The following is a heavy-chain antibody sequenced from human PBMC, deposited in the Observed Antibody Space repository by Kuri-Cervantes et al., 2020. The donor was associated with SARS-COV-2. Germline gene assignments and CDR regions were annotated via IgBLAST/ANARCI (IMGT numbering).Heavy chain of an antibody. Sequence: GGSLRLSCAASGFTFSSYAMHWVRQAPGKGLEWVAVISYDGSNKYYADSVKGRFTISRDNSKNTLYLQMNSLRAEDTAVYYCAKAPSSSFYGMDVWGQGNTVTVSS. CDR1: GFTFSSYA. CDR3: AKAPSSSFYGMDV. CDR2: ISYDGSNK. V-gene: IGHV3-30-3*01. D-gene: IGHD6-13*01. J-gene: IGHJ6*02.